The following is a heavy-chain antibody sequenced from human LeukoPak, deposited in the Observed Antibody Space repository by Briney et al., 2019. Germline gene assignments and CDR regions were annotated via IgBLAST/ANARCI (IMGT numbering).Heavy chain of an antibody. V-gene: IGHV3-74*01. CDR2: INTDTRGT. D-gene: IGHD3-16*01. CDR3: ARAGAYHFDN. Sequence: PGGSLRLSCAASGFTFTDYWMHWVRQAPGKGLVWVSIINTDTRGTYYADSVKGRFTISRDNAKNTLYLQMNSPRAGNTAVYYCARAGAYHFDNWGQGTLVTVSS. J-gene: IGHJ4*02. CDR1: GFTFTDYW.